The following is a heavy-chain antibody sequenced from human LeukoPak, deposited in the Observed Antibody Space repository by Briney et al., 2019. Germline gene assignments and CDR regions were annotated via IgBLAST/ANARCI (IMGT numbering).Heavy chain of an antibody. CDR2: MNPNSGNT. CDR3: AGSGYYYRRSPFDY. D-gene: IGHD3-22*01. J-gene: IGHJ4*02. V-gene: IGHV1-8*03. CDR1: GYTFTSYD. Sequence: ASVKVSCKASGYTFTSYDINWVRQATGQGLEWMGWMNPNSGNTGYAQKFQGRVTITRNTSISTAYMELSSLRSEDTAVYYCAGSGYYYRRSPFDYWGQGTLVTVSS.